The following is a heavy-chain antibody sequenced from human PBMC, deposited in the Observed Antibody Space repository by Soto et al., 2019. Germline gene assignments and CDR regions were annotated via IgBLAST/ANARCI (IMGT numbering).Heavy chain of an antibody. CDR2: ISGSGGST. J-gene: IGHJ4*02. V-gene: IGHV3-23*01. Sequence: PGGSLRLSCAASGFTFSSYAMSWVRQAPGKGLEWVSAISGSGGSTYYGDTAKGRFTISRDNSKNTLYLQMNSLRAEDTAVYYCAKGSSGWYADRSGYWGQGTLVTVSS. D-gene: IGHD6-19*01. CDR1: GFTFSSYA. CDR3: AKGSSGWYADRSGY.